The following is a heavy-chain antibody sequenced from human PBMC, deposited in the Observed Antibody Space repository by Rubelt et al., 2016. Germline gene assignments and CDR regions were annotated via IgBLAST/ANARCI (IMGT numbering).Heavy chain of an antibody. Sequence: GRFTISRDNAKNSLYLQMNSLRAEDTALYYCAKGTPVRRYYYGMDVWGQGTTVTVSS. V-gene: IGHV3-9*01. CDR3: AKGTPVRRYYYGMDV. D-gene: IGHD1-14*01. J-gene: IGHJ6*02.